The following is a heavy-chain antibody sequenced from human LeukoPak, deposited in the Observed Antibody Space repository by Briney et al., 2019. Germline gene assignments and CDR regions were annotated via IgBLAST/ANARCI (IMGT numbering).Heavy chain of an antibody. D-gene: IGHD3-22*01. CDR2: IYYSGRT. CDR1: GGSISEYY. J-gene: IGHJ4*02. V-gene: IGHV4-59*08. CDR3: ARHLVLGVVNFDY. Sequence: PSETLSLTCTVSGGSISEYYWSWIRQPPGKGLEWIGYIYYSGRTYYNPSLKSRVTISVDTSKNQFSLKLSSVTAADTAVYYCARHLVLGVVNFDYWGQGTLVTVSS.